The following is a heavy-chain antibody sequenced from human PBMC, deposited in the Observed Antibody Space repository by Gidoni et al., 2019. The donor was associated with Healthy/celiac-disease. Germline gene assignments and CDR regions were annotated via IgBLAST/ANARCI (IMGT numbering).Heavy chain of an antibody. CDR3: ARESFQWEPPLYYFDY. CDR1: GFPFSSYA. Sequence: QVQLVESGGGVVQPGRSLRLSCAASGFPFSSYAMPWVRQAPGKGLEWVAVISYDGSNKYYADSVKGRFTISRDNSKNTLYLQMNSLRAEDTAVYYCARESFQWEPPLYYFDYWGQGTLVTVSS. CDR2: ISYDGSNK. J-gene: IGHJ4*02. D-gene: IGHD1-26*01. V-gene: IGHV3-30-3*01.